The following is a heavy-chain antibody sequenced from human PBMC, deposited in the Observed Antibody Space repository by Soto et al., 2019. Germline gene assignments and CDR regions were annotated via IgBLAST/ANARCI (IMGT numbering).Heavy chain of an antibody. V-gene: IGHV2-26*01. Sequence: SGPTLVNPTETLTLTCTVSGFSLSNARMGVSWIRQPPGKALEWLAHIFSNDEKSYSTSLKSRLTISKDTSKSQVVLTMTNMDPVDTATYYCARTSPYSSGWPTFDYWGQGTLVTVSS. J-gene: IGHJ4*02. CDR1: GFSLSNARMG. D-gene: IGHD6-19*01. CDR3: ARTSPYSSGWPTFDY. CDR2: IFSNDEK.